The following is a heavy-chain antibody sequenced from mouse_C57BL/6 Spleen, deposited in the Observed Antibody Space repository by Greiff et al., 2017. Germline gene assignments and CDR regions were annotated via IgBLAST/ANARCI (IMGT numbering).Heavy chain of an antibody. J-gene: IGHJ3*01. D-gene: IGHD2-10*01. CDR2: IDPSDSYT. Sequence: VKLMESGAELVKPGASVKLSCKASGYTFTSYWMQWVKQRPGQGLEWIGEIDPSDSYTNYNQKFKGKATLTVDTSSSTAYMQLSSLTSEDSAVYYCAAYYGNRFAYWGQGTLVTVSA. V-gene: IGHV1-50*01. CDR1: GYTFTSYW. CDR3: AAYYGNRFAY.